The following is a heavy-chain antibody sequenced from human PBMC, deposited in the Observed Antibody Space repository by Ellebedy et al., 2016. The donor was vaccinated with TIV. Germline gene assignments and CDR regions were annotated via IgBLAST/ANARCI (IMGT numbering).Heavy chain of an antibody. J-gene: IGHJ4*02. V-gene: IGHV3-43*01. Sequence: GGSLRLXXAASGFTFDDYTMHWVRQAPGKGLEWVSLISWDGGSTYYADSVKGRFTISRDNSKNSLYLQMNSLRTEDTALYYCAKDSGSSGYFDYWGQGTLVTVSS. CDR2: ISWDGGST. D-gene: IGHD3-22*01. CDR1: GFTFDDYT. CDR3: AKDSGSSGYFDY.